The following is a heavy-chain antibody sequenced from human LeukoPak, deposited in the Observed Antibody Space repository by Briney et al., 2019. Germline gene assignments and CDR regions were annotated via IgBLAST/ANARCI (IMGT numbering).Heavy chain of an antibody. CDR1: GYTFTDYY. J-gene: IGHJ5*02. CDR3: ARGWQINSSGGFVDP. V-gene: IGHV1-2*02. Sequence: GASVKLSCKASGYTFTDYYVHWIRQAPGQGLEWMGLINSNTGGTYVAQKFQGRVTMTRDTSIITAYMELSRLTSDDTTVYYCARGWQINSSGGFVDPWGQGTLVTVSS. CDR2: INSNTGGT. D-gene: IGHD6-6*01.